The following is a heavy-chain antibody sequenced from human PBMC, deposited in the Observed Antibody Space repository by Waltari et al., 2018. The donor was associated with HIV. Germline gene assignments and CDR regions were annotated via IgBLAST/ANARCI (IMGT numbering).Heavy chain of an antibody. CDR3: ASERGEGNDILTGYPNYYYYFGMDV. CDR2: ISAYSRNT. D-gene: IGHD3-9*01. J-gene: IGHJ6*02. Sequence: QVQPVQSGAEVKKPGASVKVSCKASGYTFTRYGISWVRQAPGQGLEWLGWISAYSRNTNYAQEFHGRVTMTTDTATNRVYMELRSLRSDDLAVYYCASERGEGNDILTGYPNYYYYFGMDVWGQGTTVTVSS. CDR1: GYTFTRYG. V-gene: IGHV1-18*03.